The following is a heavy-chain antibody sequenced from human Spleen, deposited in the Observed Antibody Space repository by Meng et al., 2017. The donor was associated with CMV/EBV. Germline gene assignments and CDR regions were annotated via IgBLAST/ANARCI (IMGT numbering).Heavy chain of an antibody. Sequence: SLRLSCAASGFNFANYAVTWVRQAPGKGLEWVSTITPGVRTHYADSVKGRFTISRDNAKNSLYLQMNSLRAEDTAVYYCAKGVGANYGMDVWGQGTTVTVSS. CDR3: AKGVGANYGMDV. CDR1: GFNFANYA. V-gene: IGHV3-21*06. J-gene: IGHJ6*02. CDR2: ITPGVRT. D-gene: IGHD1-26*01.